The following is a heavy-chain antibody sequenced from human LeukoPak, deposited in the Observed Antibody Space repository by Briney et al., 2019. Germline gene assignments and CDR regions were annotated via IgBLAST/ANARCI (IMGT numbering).Heavy chain of an antibody. CDR1: GLSFSSFA. CDR2: LRGNGET. D-gene: IGHD3-16*01. V-gene: IGHV3-23*01. Sequence: GGSLRLSCAASGLSFSSFAMSWVRQGPARGLEWVSSLRGNGETFYADSVKGRFTHSSDSSRNTVYFQLTNLRVEDTAIYYCAKASWVSSTDAVRWGQGTLVTVSS. CDR3: AKASWVSSTDAVR. J-gene: IGHJ4*02.